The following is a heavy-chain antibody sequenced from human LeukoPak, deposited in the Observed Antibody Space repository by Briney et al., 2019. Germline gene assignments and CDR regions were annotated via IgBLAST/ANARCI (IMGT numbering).Heavy chain of an antibody. CDR2: MNPNSGNT. CDR1: GYTFTSYD. D-gene: IGHD6-6*01. CDR3: ASHSGSSTSPDY. Sequence: GASVKVSCKASGYTFTSYDINWVRQATGQGLEWMGWMNPNSGNTGYAQKFQGRVTMTRNTSISTAYMELSSLRSEDTAVYYCASHSGSSTSPDYWGQGTLVTVSS. J-gene: IGHJ4*02. V-gene: IGHV1-8*01.